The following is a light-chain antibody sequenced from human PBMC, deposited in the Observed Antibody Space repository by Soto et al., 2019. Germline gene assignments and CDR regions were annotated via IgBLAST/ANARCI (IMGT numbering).Light chain of an antibody. CDR1: KLGDKY. J-gene: IGLJ2*01. CDR3: QAWDSSTSVV. CDR2: QDT. Sequence: SYELTQPPSVSVSPGQTASITFSGAKLGDKYASWYQQKPGQSPLLVIYQDTKRPSGIPERFSGSNSGNTATLTISGTQAMDEADYYCQAWDSSTSVVFGGGTKLTVL. V-gene: IGLV3-1*01.